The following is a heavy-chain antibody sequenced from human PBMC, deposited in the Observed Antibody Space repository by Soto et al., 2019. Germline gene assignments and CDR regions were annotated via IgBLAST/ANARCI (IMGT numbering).Heavy chain of an antibody. CDR3: AKFEYSGYDSNYYYYYYGMDV. J-gene: IGHJ6*02. V-gene: IGHV3-23*01. CDR2: ISGSGGTT. CDR1: GFTFSSYA. D-gene: IGHD5-12*01. Sequence: GSLRLSCAASGFTFSSYAMSWVRQAPGKGLEWVSGISGSGGTTYYADSVKGRFTISRDNSKNTMYLQMNSLRAEDTAVYYCAKFEYSGYDSNYYYYYYGMDVWGQGTTVTVSS.